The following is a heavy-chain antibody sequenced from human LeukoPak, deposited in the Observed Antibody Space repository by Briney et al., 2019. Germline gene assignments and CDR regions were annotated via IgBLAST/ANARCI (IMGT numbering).Heavy chain of an antibody. D-gene: IGHD3-10*01. Sequence: GGSLRLSCAASGFTFSSYEMNWVRQAPGKGLEWASYISSSGSTIYYADSVKGRFTISRDNAKNSLYLQMNSLRAEDTAVYYCARGLDDYYGSGSYYNVGNWFDPWGQGTLVTVSS. CDR3: ARGLDDYYGSGSYYNVGNWFDP. CDR2: ISSSGSTI. J-gene: IGHJ5*02. V-gene: IGHV3-48*03. CDR1: GFTFSSYE.